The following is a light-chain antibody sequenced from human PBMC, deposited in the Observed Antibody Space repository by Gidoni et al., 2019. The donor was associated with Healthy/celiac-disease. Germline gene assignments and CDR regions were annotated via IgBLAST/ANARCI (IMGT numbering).Light chain of an antibody. V-gene: IGKV3-15*01. Sequence: EIVMTQSPATLSVSPGERATLSCRASQSVSSNLAWYQQKPGQAPRLLIYGASTRATGIPARFSGSGSGTEFTLTISSLQSEDFAVYYCQQYNNWQITFGGGTKVENK. CDR3: QQYNNWQIT. CDR1: QSVSSN. CDR2: GAS. J-gene: IGKJ4*01.